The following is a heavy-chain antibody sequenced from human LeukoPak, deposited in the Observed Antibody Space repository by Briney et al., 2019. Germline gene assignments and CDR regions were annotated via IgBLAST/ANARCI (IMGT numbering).Heavy chain of an antibody. CDR1: GGTFSSYA. CDR2: IIPIFGTA. Sequence: SVKVSCKASGGTFSSYAISWVRQAPGQGLEWMGGIIPIFGTANYAQKFQGRVTITADESTSTAYMELSSLRSEDTAVYYCARGYCSSTSCKGGYDAFDIWGQGTMVTVSS. V-gene: IGHV1-69*01. CDR3: ARGYCSSTSCKGGYDAFDI. D-gene: IGHD2-2*01. J-gene: IGHJ3*02.